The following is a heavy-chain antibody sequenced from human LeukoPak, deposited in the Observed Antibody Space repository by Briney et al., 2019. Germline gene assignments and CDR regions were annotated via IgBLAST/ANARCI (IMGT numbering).Heavy chain of an antibody. V-gene: IGHV1-46*01. J-gene: IGHJ6*03. CDR1: GYTFTSYY. CDR3: ARDHDIEVGPAVDDYYYYMDV. Sequence: ASVKVSCKASGYTFTSYYMHWVRQAPGQGLEWMGIINPSGGRTSYARKFQGRVTMTRDTPTSTVYMELSSLRSEDTAVYYCARDHDIEVGPAVDDYYYYMDVWGKGTTVTVSS. CDR2: INPSGGRT. D-gene: IGHD2-2*01.